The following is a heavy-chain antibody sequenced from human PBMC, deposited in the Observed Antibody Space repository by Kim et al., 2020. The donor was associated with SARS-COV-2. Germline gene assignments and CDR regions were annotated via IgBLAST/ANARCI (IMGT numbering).Heavy chain of an antibody. V-gene: IGHV3-30*07. J-gene: IGHJ4*02. Sequence: VKGRFTISRDNSKSTLYLQTNSLRAEDTAVYYCARDHDVVVVAATPLVDYWGQGTLVTVSS. CDR3: ARDHDVVVVAATPLVDY. D-gene: IGHD2-15*01.